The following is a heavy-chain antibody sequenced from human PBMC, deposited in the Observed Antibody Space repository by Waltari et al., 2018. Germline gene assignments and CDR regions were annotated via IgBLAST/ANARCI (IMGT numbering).Heavy chain of an antibody. D-gene: IGHD6-13*01. CDR3: VKETSIATSAKWLDY. Sequence: EVQLVESGGGLVEPGRSLRLSCAASGFTFDDYAIPWVRHGPGKGLEWVSGISRHSDYIGYADSVKGRFTISRDNAKNSLYLQMNSLITEDTAFYYCVKETSIATSAKWLDYWGRGTLVTVSS. V-gene: IGHV3-9*01. CDR2: ISRHSDYI. CDR1: GFTFDDYA. J-gene: IGHJ4*02.